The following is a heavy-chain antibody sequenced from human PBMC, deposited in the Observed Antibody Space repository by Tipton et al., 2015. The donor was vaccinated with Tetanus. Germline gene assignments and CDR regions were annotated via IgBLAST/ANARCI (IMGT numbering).Heavy chain of an antibody. D-gene: IGHD2-21*02. V-gene: IGHV4-31*03. CDR2: IYYSGST. CDR3: ARAGMVTDDRSKFDS. CDR1: GGSFSDGAYY. Sequence: GLVKPSQTLSLTCTVSGGSFSDGAYYWSWIRQHPGKGLEWIGCIYYSGSTIYSPSLKSRVTVSVDTSKNQFSLRLTSVTAADTAVYYCARAGMVTDDRSKFDSWGQGSLVSVSS. J-gene: IGHJ4*02.